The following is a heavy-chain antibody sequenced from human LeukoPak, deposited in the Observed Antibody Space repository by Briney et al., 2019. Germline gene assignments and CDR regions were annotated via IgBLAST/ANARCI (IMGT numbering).Heavy chain of an antibody. CDR2: FDPEDGET. J-gene: IGHJ6*03. Sequence: GASVKVSCKVSGYTLTELSMHWVRQAPGKGLEWMGGFDPEDGETIYAQKFQGRVTMTEDTSTDTAYMELSRLRSDDTAVYYCARDYDSSGPGYYYYMDVWGKGTTVTVSS. D-gene: IGHD3-22*01. CDR3: ARDYDSSGPGYYYYMDV. CDR1: GYTLTELS. V-gene: IGHV1-24*01.